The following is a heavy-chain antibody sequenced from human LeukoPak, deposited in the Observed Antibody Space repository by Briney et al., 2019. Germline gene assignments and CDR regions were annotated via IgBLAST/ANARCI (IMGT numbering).Heavy chain of an antibody. CDR3: AKTIFPLLPQHHCYYGMDV. J-gene: IGHJ6*02. Sequence: GGSLRLSCAASGFTFSSYGMHWVRQAPGKGLEWVAVISYDESNKNYADSVKGRFTISRDNSKNTLYLQMNSLRAEDTAVYYCAKTIFPLLPQHHCYYGMDVWGQGTTVTVSS. CDR2: ISYDESNK. D-gene: IGHD2-15*01. CDR1: GFTFSSYG. V-gene: IGHV3-30*18.